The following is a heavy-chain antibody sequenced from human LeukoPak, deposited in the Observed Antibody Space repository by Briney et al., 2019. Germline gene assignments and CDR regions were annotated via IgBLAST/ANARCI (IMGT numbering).Heavy chain of an antibody. CDR1: GFTFSSYS. CDR3: AKDAYSSSWYALDY. V-gene: IGHV3-30*18. D-gene: IGHD6-13*01. J-gene: IGHJ4*02. CDR2: ISYDGSNK. Sequence: GGSLRLSCAASGFTFSSYSMNWVRQAPGKGLEWVAVISYDGSNKYYADSVKGRFTISRDNSKNTLYLQMNSLRAEDTAVYYCAKDAYSSSWYALDYWGQGTLVTVSS.